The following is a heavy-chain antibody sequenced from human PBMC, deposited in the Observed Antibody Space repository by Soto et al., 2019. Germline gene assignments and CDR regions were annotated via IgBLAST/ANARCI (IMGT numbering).Heavy chain of an antibody. J-gene: IGHJ6*02. D-gene: IGHD3-3*01. CDR1: GFTFSDYG. CDR2: IWYDGSNQ. V-gene: IGHV3-33*01. CDR3: ARDSGITIFGVAHYGLDV. Sequence: LRRSCASSGFTFSDYGMHWVRQAPGNGLEWVAVIWYDGSNQYYADSVKGRFTISRDNSKNTLHLQMNSLRAEDTAVYYCARDSGITIFGVAHYGLDVWGQGTTVTVSS.